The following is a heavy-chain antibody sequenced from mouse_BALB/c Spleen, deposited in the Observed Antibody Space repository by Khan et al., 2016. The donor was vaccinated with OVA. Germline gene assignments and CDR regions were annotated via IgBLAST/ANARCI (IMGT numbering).Heavy chain of an antibody. V-gene: IGHV1S132*01. CDR2: IYPETGTT. J-gene: IGHJ3*01. D-gene: IGHD2-1*01. CDR1: GYTFTSYW. Sequence: VQLQESGAELVKPGASVKLSCKTSGYTFTSYWIQWVKQRPGQGLGGIGQIYPETGTTYYTENFKGKSTLTVDTSSNTAYMQLSSLTSEDSPVYFGARGYYGNYEIAYWGQGTLVTVSP. CDR3: ARGYYGNYEIAY.